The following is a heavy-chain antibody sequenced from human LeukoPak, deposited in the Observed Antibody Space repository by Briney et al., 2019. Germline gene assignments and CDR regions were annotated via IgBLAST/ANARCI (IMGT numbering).Heavy chain of an antibody. V-gene: IGHV3-15*01. CDR2: IKSKTDGGTT. CDR1: GXTFSNFA. J-gene: IGHJ4*02. D-gene: IGHD2-2*01. Sequence: GGSLRLSCAASGXTFSNFAMSWVRQAPGKGLEWVGRIKSKTDGGTTDYAAPVKGRFTISRDDSKNTLYLQMNSLKSEDTAVYYCATMGAPASFDYWGQGSLVTVSS. CDR3: ATMGAPASFDY.